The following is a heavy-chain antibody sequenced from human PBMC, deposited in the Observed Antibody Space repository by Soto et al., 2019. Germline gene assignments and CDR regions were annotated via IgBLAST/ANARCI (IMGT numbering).Heavy chain of an antibody. V-gene: IGHV5-10-1*01. D-gene: IGHD5-18*01. Sequence: PGESLKISGKGSGYSFTRYWISWVRQMPGKGLEWMGRIDPSDSYTNYSPSFQGHVTISADKSISTAYLQWSSLKASDTAMYYCARTSMQSRGYSYGHGGMDVWGQGTTVTVSS. CDR1: GYSFTRYW. J-gene: IGHJ6*02. CDR3: ARTSMQSRGYSYGHGGMDV. CDR2: IDPSDSYT.